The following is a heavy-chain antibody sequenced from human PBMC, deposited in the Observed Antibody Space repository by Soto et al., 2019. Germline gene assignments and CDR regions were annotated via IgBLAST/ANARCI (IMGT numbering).Heavy chain of an antibody. V-gene: IGHV3-30*18. J-gene: IGHJ4*02. CDR3: AKDHKRLYYYDSSGSF. CDR2: ISYDGSNK. D-gene: IGHD3-22*01. Sequence: GGSLRLSCAASGFTFSSYGMHWVRQAPGKGLEWVAVISYDGSNKYYADSVKGRFTISRDNSKNTLYLQMNSLRAEDTAVYYCAKDHKRLYYYDSSGSFWGQGTLVTVSS. CDR1: GFTFSSYG.